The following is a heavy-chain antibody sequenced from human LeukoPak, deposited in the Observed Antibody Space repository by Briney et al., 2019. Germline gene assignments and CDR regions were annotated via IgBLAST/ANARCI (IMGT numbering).Heavy chain of an antibody. CDR1: GFRFDSYG. CDR2: IGYDGRNK. Sequence: PGRSLRLSCAASGFRFDSYGIHWVRQVPGKGLEWLAVIGYDGRNKYYAESVKGRFTISKDNSKKTVFLQVNSLRVEDTAVYYCGRDMDCSSTTCCGYFYYFGIDVWGQGTPVTV. CDR3: GRDMDCSSTTCCGYFYYFGIDV. D-gene: IGHD2-2*01. V-gene: IGHV3-33*01. J-gene: IGHJ6*02.